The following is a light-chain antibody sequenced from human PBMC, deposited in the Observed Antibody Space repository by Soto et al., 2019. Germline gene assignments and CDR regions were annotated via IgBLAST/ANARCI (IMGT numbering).Light chain of an antibody. CDR2: AAS. CDR1: QSISNY. CDR3: QQSYSTPPLT. V-gene: IGKV1-39*01. J-gene: IGKJ4*01. Sequence: DIQMTQSPSSLSASVGDRVTITCRASQSISNYLNWYQQKPGKAPELLIYAASSLQSGVPSRFSGSGSGTDFTLTISSLHPEDFATYYCQQSYSTPPLTFGRGTKVEIK.